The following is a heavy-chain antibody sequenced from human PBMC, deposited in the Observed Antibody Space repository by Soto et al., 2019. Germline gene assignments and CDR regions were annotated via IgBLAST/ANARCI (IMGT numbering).Heavy chain of an antibody. CDR2: VHHSWGS. Sequence: QVQLQESGPGLVKPSETMSLSCTVSGGSISSYYWSWFRQSPGKRMEWIGYVHHSWGSSYNPSLQSRVAISLDTSKSQFSRKVTSVTATDAAVYYCARQGFGPLHGLVDVWGQGTKVTVSS. J-gene: IGHJ6*02. CDR1: GGSISSYY. CDR3: ARQGFGPLHGLVDV. D-gene: IGHD3-10*01. V-gene: IGHV4-59*08.